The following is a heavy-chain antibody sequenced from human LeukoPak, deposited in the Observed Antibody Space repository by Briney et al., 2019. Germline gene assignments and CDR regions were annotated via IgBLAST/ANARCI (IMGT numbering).Heavy chain of an antibody. Sequence: SQTLSLTCAISGDSVSSNSGTWNWIRQSLSRGLEWLGRTYYRSTWYNDYAVSVRGRITVNPDTSKNQFSLHLNSVTPEDTAVYYCARRLTQYDCFDPWGQGILVTVSS. V-gene: IGHV6-1*01. CDR3: ARRLTQYDCFDP. CDR1: GDSVSSNSGT. CDR2: TYYRSTWYN. J-gene: IGHJ5*02. D-gene: IGHD2-2*01.